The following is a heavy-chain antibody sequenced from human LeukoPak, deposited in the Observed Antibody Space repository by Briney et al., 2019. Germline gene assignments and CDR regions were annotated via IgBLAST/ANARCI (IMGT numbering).Heavy chain of an antibody. CDR2: IYPGDSDT. V-gene: IGHV5-51*01. CDR1: GYRFTSYW. CDR3: ARAGALVSSCSSTSCYYYYGMDV. D-gene: IGHD2-2*01. Sequence: GESLKISCKGSGYRFTSYWIGWVRQMPGKGLEWMGIIYPGDSDTRYSPSFQGQVTISADKSISTAYLQWSSLKASDTAMYYCARAGALVSSCSSTSCYYYYGMDVWGQGTTVTVSS. J-gene: IGHJ6*02.